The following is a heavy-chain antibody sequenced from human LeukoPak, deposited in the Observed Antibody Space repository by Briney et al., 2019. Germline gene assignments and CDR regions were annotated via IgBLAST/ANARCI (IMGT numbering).Heavy chain of an antibody. Sequence: SETLSLTCTVSGYSISSGYYWGWIRQPPGKGLEWIGSIYHSGSTYYNPSLKSRVTISVDTSKNQFSLKLSSVTAADTAVYYCARATNYYYYMDVWGKGTTVTISS. CDR2: IYHSGST. V-gene: IGHV4-38-2*02. CDR1: GYSISSGYY. D-gene: IGHD1-26*01. CDR3: ARATNYYYYMDV. J-gene: IGHJ6*03.